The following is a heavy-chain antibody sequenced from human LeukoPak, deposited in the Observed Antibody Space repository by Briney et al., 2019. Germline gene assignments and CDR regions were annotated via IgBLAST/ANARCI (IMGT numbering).Heavy chain of an antibody. D-gene: IGHD6-13*01. CDR3: ARHWDSSSWYYFDY. J-gene: IGHJ4*02. V-gene: IGHV5-51*01. CDR2: IYPGDPDT. Sequence: GESLKISCKGSRYSFTSYWIGWVRQMPGKGLEWMGIIYPGDPDTRYSPSFQGQVTISADKSISTAYLQWSSLKASDTAMYYCARHWDSSSWYYFDYWGQGTLVTVSS. CDR1: RYSFTSYW.